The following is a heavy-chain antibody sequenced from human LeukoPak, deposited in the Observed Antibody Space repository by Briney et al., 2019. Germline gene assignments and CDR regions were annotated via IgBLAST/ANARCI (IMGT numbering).Heavy chain of an antibody. D-gene: IGHD4-17*01. CDR2: INSDGSST. Sequence: GGSLRLSCAASGFAFSSYWMHWVRQAPGKGLVWVSRINSDGSSTSYADSVKGRFTISRDNAKNALYLQMNSLRAEDTAVYYCALLYGDDYAFDIWGQGTMVTVSS. CDR1: GFAFSSYW. V-gene: IGHV3-74*01. J-gene: IGHJ3*02. CDR3: ALLYGDDYAFDI.